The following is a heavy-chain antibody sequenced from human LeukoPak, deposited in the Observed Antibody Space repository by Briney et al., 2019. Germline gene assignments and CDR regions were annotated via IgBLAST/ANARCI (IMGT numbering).Heavy chain of an antibody. V-gene: IGHV4-39*01. CDR3: ARQLPTAAADTRGYFDY. CDR1: AGSISNGDYY. J-gene: IGHJ4*01. CDR2: IFYGEST. D-gene: IGHD6-25*01. Sequence: SETLSLTCSVSAGSISNGDYYWGWIRQAPGKGLEWIGCIFYGESTHYNPSLKSRATISVDTSKNQFSLKLTSVTAADAAVYYCARQLPTAAADTRGYFDYWGQGTVVTVSS.